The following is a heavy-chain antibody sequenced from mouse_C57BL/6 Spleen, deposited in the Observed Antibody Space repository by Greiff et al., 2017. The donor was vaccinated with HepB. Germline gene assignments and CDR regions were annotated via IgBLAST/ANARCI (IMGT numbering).Heavy chain of an antibody. CDR1: GYTFTDYY. Sequence: EVQLQQSGPELVKPGASVKISCKASGYTFTDYYMNWVKQSHGKSLEWIGDINPNNGGTSYNQKFKGKATLTVDKSSSTAYMEPRSLTSEDSAVYYCARALGSSYKGYAMDYWGQGTSVTVSS. CDR3: ARALGSSYKGYAMDY. J-gene: IGHJ4*01. CDR2: INPNNGGT. V-gene: IGHV1-26*01. D-gene: IGHD1-1*01.